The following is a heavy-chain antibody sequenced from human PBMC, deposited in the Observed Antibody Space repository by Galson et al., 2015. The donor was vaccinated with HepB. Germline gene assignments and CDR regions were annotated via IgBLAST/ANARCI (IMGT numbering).Heavy chain of an antibody. CDR2: IIPILGIA. V-gene: IGHV1-69*04. D-gene: IGHD3-9*01. Sequence: SVKVSCKASGGTFSSYTISWVRQAPGQGLEWMGRIIPILGIANYAQKFQGRVTITADKSTSTAYMELSSLRSEDTAVYYCARDGDDYDILTGYWGQGTLVTVSS. J-gene: IGHJ4*02. CDR1: GGTFSSYT. CDR3: ARDGDDYDILTGY.